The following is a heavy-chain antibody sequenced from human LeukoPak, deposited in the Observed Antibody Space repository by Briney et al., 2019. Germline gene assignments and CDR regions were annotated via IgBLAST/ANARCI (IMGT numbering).Heavy chain of an antibody. V-gene: IGHV1-69*05. J-gene: IGHJ4*02. CDR1: GGTFSRYA. CDR2: IIPILGTA. Sequence: SAVKDSCKASGGTFSRYAISGVRQAPGRGREGMGGIIPILGTANYAQKFQGRVTITTDESTSTAYMELSSLRSEDTAVYYCASFSRAAAADYWGQGTLVTVSS. D-gene: IGHD6-13*01. CDR3: ASFSRAAAADY.